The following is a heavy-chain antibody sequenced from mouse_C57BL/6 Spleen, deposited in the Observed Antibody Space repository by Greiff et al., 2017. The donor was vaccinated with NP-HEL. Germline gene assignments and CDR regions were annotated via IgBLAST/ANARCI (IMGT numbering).Heavy chain of an antibody. CDR1: GYTFTSYW. V-gene: IGHV1-69*01. Sequence: QVQLQQSGAELVMPGASVKLSCKASGYTFTSYWMHWVKQRPGQGLEWIGEIDPSDSSTNYNQKFKGKSTLTVDKSSSTAYMQLSSLTSEDSAVYYCARTLITTASVYAMDYWGQGTSVTVSS. CDR3: ARTLITTASVYAMDY. J-gene: IGHJ4*01. D-gene: IGHD1-1*01. CDR2: IDPSDSST.